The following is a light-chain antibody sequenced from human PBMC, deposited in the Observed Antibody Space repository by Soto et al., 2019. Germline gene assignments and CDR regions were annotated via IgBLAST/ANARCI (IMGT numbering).Light chain of an antibody. J-gene: IGKJ2*02. CDR3: QQRAKWPST. Sequence: VLTQSPDTLSLSPGETATLSCRASQSVDSYVAWYQQKLGQAPRLLIYDAYTRATGVAARFTGSGSATDVSLTITSLEPEDIAVYYCQQRAKWPSTFGPGTKVE. V-gene: IGKV3-11*01. CDR2: DAY. CDR1: QSVDSY.